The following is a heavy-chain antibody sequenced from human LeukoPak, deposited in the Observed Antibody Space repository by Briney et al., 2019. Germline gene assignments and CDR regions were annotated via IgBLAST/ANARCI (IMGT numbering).Heavy chain of an antibody. CDR1: GGSISSSSYY. D-gene: IGHD6-19*01. CDR2: IYYSGST. CDR3: ARDNGPYSSGWYGL. Sequence: SETLSLTCTVSGGSISSSSYYWGWIRQPPGKGLEWIGSIYYSGSTYYNPSLKSRVTISVDTSKNQFSLKLSSVTAADTAVYYCARDNGPYSSGWYGLWGQGTLVTVSS. J-gene: IGHJ4*02. V-gene: IGHV4-39*07.